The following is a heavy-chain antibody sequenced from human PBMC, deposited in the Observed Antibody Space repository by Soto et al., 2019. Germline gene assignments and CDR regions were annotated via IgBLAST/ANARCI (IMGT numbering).Heavy chain of an antibody. CDR3: ASLGGYVSVGYYYLWDS. J-gene: IGHJ4*02. D-gene: IGHD3-22*01. CDR2: TNNSGST. CDR1: DGSMNSDSSY. V-gene: IGHV4-39*01. Sequence: SETLSLTCRVSDGSMNSDSSYWGWIRQPPGKGLEWIGVTNNSGSTYHNLSLKGRVTMSVDASRNQFSLKLTSMTAADTAVYYCASLGGYVSVGYYYLWDSWGQGTLVTVSS.